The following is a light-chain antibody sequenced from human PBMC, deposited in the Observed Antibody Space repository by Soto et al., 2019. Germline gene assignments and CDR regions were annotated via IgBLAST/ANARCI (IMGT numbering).Light chain of an antibody. CDR2: DAS. V-gene: IGKV3-11*01. CDR1: QSISSY. J-gene: IGKJ3*01. Sequence: EIVLTQSPATLSLSPGERATLSCRASQSISSYFAWYQQKPDQAPRLLIYDASNRATGIPARFSGSGSGTVFTLTISSLVPEDFAVYYCHQRSTWPFTFGPGTKVDIK. CDR3: HQRSTWPFT.